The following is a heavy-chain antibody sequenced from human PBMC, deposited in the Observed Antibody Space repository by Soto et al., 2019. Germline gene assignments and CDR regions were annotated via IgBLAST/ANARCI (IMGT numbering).Heavy chain of an antibody. Sequence: EVQLVESGGGLVRPGGSLRLSCAASGFAFGSYWMHWVRQAPGKGLVWVARINSDGSDTSYANSVKGRFTISRDNGKNTVSLQMNSLRDEDTAVYFCARDAVAATWYFDIWGRGTLVAVSS. CDR2: INSDGSDT. CDR3: ARDAVAATWYFDI. CDR1: GFAFGSYW. D-gene: IGHD6-19*01. J-gene: IGHJ2*01. V-gene: IGHV3-74*01.